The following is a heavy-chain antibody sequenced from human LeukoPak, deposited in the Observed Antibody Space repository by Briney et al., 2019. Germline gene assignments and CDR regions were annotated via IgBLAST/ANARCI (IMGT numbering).Heavy chain of an antibody. D-gene: IGHD2-15*01. J-gene: IGHJ4*02. CDR3: ARVVVAATVGYFDY. CDR2: ISAYNGNT. Sequence: ASVKVSCKASGYTFTSYGISWVRQAPGQGLEWTGWISAYNGNTNYAQKLQGRVTMTTDTSTSTAYMELRSLRSDDTAVYYCARVVVAATVGYFDYWGQGTLVTVSS. V-gene: IGHV1-18*01. CDR1: GYTFTSYG.